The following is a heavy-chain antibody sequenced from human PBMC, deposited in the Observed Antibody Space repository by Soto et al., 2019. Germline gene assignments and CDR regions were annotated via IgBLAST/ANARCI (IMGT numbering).Heavy chain of an antibody. J-gene: IGHJ4*02. CDR2: ISSSGRTI. D-gene: IGHD4-4*01. CDR1: GFTFSSYE. Sequence: EVQLVESGGGLVQPGGSLRLSCAASGFTFSSYEMNWVRQAPGKGLQWVSYISSSGRTIYYADSVKGRFTISRDNAKNSVYLQMNSLRAEDTAVYYCARDDYCNCGGGALSIRFDYWGQGTLVTVSS. V-gene: IGHV3-48*03. CDR3: ARDDYCNCGGGALSIRFDY.